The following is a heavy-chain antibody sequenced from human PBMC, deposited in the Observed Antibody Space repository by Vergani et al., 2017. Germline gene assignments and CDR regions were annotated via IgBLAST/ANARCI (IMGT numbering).Heavy chain of an antibody. V-gene: IGHV3-43*02. D-gene: IGHD2-21*02. CDR2: ISGDGGST. J-gene: IGHJ4*02. CDR1: GFTFDDYA. Sequence: EVQLVESGGGVVQPGGSLRLSCAASGFTFDDYAMHWVRQAPGKGLEWVSLISGDGGSTYYADSVKGRFTISRDNSKNSLYLQMNSLRTEDTALYYCATEDCGGDCYCDYWGQGSLVTVSS. CDR3: ATEDCGGDCYCDY.